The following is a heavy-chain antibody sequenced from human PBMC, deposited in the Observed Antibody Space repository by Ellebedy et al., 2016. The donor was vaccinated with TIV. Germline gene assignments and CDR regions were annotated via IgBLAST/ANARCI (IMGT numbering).Heavy chain of an antibody. Sequence: GESLKISCAASGFTFDDYTMHWVRQAPGEGLEWVSLISWDGGTTYYADSVKGRFTISRDNAKNSLYLQMNSLRAEDTAVYYCASSGGSCYSDYYYYGMDVWGQGTTVTVSS. CDR2: ISWDGGTT. J-gene: IGHJ6*02. V-gene: IGHV3-43*01. D-gene: IGHD2-15*01. CDR1: GFTFDDYT. CDR3: ASSGGSCYSDYYYYGMDV.